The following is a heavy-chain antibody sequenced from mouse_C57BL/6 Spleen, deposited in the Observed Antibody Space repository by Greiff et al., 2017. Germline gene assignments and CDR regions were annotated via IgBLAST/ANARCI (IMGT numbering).Heavy chain of an antibody. V-gene: IGHV5-17*01. CDR3: AKVIYYGSSYAMDY. J-gene: IGHJ4*01. Sequence: EVMLVESGGGLVKPGGSLKLSCAASGFTFSDYGMHWVRQAPEKGLEWVAYISSGSSTIYYADTVKGRFTISRDNAKNTLFLQMTSLRSEDTAMYYCAKVIYYGSSYAMDYWGQGTSVTVSS. D-gene: IGHD1-1*01. CDR1: GFTFSDYG. CDR2: ISSGSSTI.